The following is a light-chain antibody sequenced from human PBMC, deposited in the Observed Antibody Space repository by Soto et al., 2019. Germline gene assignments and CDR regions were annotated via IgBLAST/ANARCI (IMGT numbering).Light chain of an antibody. Sequence: EVGWTQSPATLSLSTGERATLSCRASQTVSRYLSWYQQKPGQAPRLLIYDAFNRAPGIPARFSGSGSGTDFSLTISSLEPEDFAVYYCLQRGDWPPSFGGGTKVDIK. CDR3: LQRGDWPPS. CDR2: DAF. CDR1: QTVSRY. J-gene: IGKJ4*01. V-gene: IGKV3-11*01.